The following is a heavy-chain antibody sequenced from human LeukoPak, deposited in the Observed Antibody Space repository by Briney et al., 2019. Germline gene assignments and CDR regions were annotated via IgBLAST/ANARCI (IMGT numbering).Heavy chain of an antibody. CDR3: ARDARLGYCSSTSCYAYYFDY. CDR1: GFTFSSYA. D-gene: IGHD2-2*01. J-gene: IGHJ4*02. V-gene: IGHV3-30*04. Sequence: GRSLRLSCAASGFTFSSYAMRWVRQAPGKGLEWVAVISYDGSKYYADSVKGRFTISRDNSKNTLYLQMNSLRAEDTAVYYCARDARLGYCSSTSCYAYYFDYWGQGTLVTVSS. CDR2: ISYDGSK.